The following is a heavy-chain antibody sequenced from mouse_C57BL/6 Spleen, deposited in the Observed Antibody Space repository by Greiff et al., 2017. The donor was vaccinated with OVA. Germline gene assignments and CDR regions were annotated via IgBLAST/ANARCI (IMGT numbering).Heavy chain of an antibody. CDR1: GFSLTSYA. CDR3: ARNRYYGSSYGWYFDV. Sequence: VHLVESGPGLVAPSQSLSITCTVSGFSLTSYAISWVRQPPGKGLEWLGVIWTGGGTNYNSALKCRLSISKDNSKSQVFLKMNSLQTDDTARYYGARNRYYGSSYGWYFDVWGTGTTVTVSS. D-gene: IGHD1-1*01. V-gene: IGHV2-9-1*01. J-gene: IGHJ1*03. CDR2: IWTGGGT.